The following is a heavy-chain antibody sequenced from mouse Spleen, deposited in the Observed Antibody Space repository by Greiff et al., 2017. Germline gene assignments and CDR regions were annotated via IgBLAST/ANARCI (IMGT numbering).Heavy chain of an antibody. CDR1: GFTFSSYA. V-gene: IGHV5-9*04. CDR3: ARHQYGNYAYFDY. D-gene: IGHD2-10*02. CDR2: ISSGGGNT. Sequence: EVKLMESGGGLVKLGGSLKLSCAASGFTFSSYAMSWVRQTPEKRLEWVATISSGGGNTYYPDSVKGRFTISRDNAKNTLYLQMSSLKSEDTAMYYCARHQYGNYAYFDYWGQGTTLTVSS. J-gene: IGHJ2*01.